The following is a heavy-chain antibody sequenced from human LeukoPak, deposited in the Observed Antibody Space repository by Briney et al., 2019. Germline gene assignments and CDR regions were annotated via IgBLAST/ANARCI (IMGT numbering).Heavy chain of an antibody. V-gene: IGHV1-18*01. CDR3: TPHTKKWEAVY. J-gene: IGHJ4*02. D-gene: IGHD1-26*01. CDR1: GYTFTSYG. CDR2: ISAYNGNT. Sequence: ASVKVSCKASGYTFTSYGISWVRQAPGQGLEWMGWISAYNGNTNYAQKLQGRVTMTTDTSTSTAYMELRSLRSDDTAVYYCTPHTKKWEAVYWGQGTLVTVSS.